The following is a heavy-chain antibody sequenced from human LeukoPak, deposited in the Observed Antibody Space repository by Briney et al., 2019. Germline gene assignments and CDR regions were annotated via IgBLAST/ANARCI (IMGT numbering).Heavy chain of an antibody. J-gene: IGHJ3*02. CDR1: GYTFTSYD. CDR3: ARAVRFLEWSYTYDAFDI. Sequence: ASVKVSCKASGYTFTSYDINWVRQATGQGLEWMGWMNPNSGNTGYAQKFQGRVTITRNTSISTAYMELSSLRSEDTAVYYCARAVRFLEWSYTYDAFDIWGQGTMVTVSS. D-gene: IGHD3-3*01. CDR2: MNPNSGNT. V-gene: IGHV1-8*03.